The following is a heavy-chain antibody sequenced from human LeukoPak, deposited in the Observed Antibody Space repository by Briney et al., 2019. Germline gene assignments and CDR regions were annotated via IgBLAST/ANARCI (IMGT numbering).Heavy chain of an antibody. D-gene: IGHD5-18*01. CDR2: INPNSGGT. Sequence: ASVKVSCKASGYTFTGYYMHWVRQAPGQGLEWMGWINPNSGGTNYARKFQGRVTMTRDTSISTAYMELSRLRSDDTAVYYCARDEIVDTAMAMGYWGQGTLVTVSS. CDR3: ARDEIVDTAMAMGY. J-gene: IGHJ4*02. CDR1: GYTFTGYY. V-gene: IGHV1-2*02.